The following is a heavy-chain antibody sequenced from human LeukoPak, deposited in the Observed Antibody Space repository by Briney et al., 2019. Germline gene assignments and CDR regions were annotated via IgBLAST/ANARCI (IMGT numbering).Heavy chain of an antibody. Sequence: ASVKVSCKASGYTFTSYYMHWVRQAPGQGLEWMGIINPRGGSASYAQKFQGRVTMTRDTSTSTVYMELSSLRSEDTAVYYCAREQYYYDSSGYYRCFYYLGQGTLVTVSS. CDR1: GYTFTSYY. CDR2: INPRGGSA. CDR3: AREQYYYDSSGYYRCFYY. J-gene: IGHJ4*02. D-gene: IGHD3-22*01. V-gene: IGHV1-46*01.